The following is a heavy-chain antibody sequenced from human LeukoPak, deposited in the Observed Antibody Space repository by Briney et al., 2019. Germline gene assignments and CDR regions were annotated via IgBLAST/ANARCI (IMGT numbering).Heavy chain of an antibody. CDR1: GFTFSTYD. J-gene: IGHJ4*02. CDR3: ARDLPLIGY. CDR2: FSFRGSST. Sequence: GGSLRLSCAASGFTFSTYDMSWVRQAPGMGLEWVSTFSFRGSSTYYADSVKGRFTISRDNAKNSLYLQLNSLRAEDTAVYYCARDLPLIGYWGQGTLVTVSS. V-gene: IGHV3-23*01.